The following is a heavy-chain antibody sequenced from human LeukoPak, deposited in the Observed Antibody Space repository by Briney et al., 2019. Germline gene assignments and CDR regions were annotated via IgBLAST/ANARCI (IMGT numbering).Heavy chain of an antibody. CDR2: ISAYNGNT. V-gene: IGHV1-18*01. CDR1: GYAFTSYG. D-gene: IGHD4-17*01. CDR3: ARDQGTDYGDYGTFDY. J-gene: IGHJ4*02. Sequence: ASVKVSCKTSGYAFTSYGISWVRQAPGQGLEWMGWISAYNGNTNYVQKLQGRVTMTTDTSTSTTFMELRSLRSDDTAVYYCARDQGTDYGDYGTFDYWGQGTLVTVSS.